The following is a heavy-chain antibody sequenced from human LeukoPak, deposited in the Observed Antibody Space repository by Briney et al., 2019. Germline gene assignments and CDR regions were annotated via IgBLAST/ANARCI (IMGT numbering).Heavy chain of an antibody. J-gene: IGHJ3*02. CDR3: AKDPHTATAFDI. CDR1: GFTFSSYG. V-gene: IGHV3-30*18. CDR2: ISSDGSNE. D-gene: IGHD2-21*01. Sequence: PGRSLRLSCAASGFTFSSYGMHWVRQAPGKGLEWVAVISSDGSNEYSADSVKGRFTISRDNSKNTLSLQMNSLRAEDTAVYYCAKDPHTATAFDIWGQGTMVTVSS.